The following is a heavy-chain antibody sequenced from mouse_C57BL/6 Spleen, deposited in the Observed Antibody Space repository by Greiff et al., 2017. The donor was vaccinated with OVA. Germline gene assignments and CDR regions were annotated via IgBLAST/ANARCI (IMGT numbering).Heavy chain of an antibody. CDR1: GFTFTDYY. CDR3: ARSRGLFDY. V-gene: IGHV7-3*01. Sequence: EVKLVESGGGLVQPGGSLSLSCAASGFTFTDYYMSWVRQPPGKALEWLGFIRNKANGYTTEYSASVKGRFTISRDNSQSILYLQMNALRAEDSATYYCARSRGLFDYWGQGTTLTVSS. J-gene: IGHJ2*01. CDR2: IRNKANGYTT.